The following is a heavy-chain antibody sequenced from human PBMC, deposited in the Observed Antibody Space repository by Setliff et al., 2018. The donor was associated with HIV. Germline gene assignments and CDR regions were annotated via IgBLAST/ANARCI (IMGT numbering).Heavy chain of an antibody. D-gene: IGHD6-6*01. V-gene: IGHV3-30*18. CDR1: EFSFSNYG. CDR2: MLYDGSDR. Sequence: PGESLKISCVASEFSFSNYGMHWVRQAPGKGLEWVAVMLYDGSDRYYADSVKGRFTISRDNSKKTLYLQMNSLRPEDTAVYHCAKARSEYQLMPWYYYMDVWGQGTTVTVSS. J-gene: IGHJ6*03. CDR3: AKARSEYQLMPWYYYMDV.